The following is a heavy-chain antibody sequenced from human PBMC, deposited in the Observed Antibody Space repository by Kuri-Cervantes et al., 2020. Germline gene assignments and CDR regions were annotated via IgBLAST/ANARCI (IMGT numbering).Heavy chain of an antibody. CDR3: TRGKLAVAGYDY. CDR2: ISGSGGST. CDR1: GGSVSNGSYY. Sequence: ETLSLTCTVSGGSVSNGSYYWSWIRQPPGKGLEWVSAISGSGGSTYYADSVKGRFTISRDNSKNTLYLQMNSLRAEDTAIYYCTRGKLAVAGYDYWGQGTLVTVSS. J-gene: IGHJ4*02. V-gene: IGHV3-23*01. D-gene: IGHD6-19*01.